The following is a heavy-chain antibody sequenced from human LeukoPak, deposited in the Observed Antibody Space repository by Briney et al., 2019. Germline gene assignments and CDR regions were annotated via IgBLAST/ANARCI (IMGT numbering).Heavy chain of an antibody. J-gene: IGHJ4*02. CDR3: ARRLQRHFDY. Sequence: GGSLRISCKGSGYSFTSYWIRWVRQMPGKGPEWMGRIDPSDSYTNYSPSFQGHVTISVDKSISTAYLQWSSLKASDTAMYYCARRLQRHFDYWGQGTLVTVSS. CDR2: IDPSDSYT. D-gene: IGHD2-15*01. V-gene: IGHV5-10-1*01. CDR1: GYSFTSYW.